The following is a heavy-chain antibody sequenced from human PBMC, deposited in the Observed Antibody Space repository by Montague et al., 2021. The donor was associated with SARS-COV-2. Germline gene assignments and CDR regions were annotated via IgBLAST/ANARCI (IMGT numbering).Heavy chain of an antibody. CDR1: GGSFHIFS. D-gene: IGHD3-22*01. CDR3: ARGTRVVGITPGFRW. J-gene: IGHJ4*02. V-gene: IGHV4-34*01. Sequence: SETLSLTCAVSGGSFHIFSWGWIRQSPGKGLEWIGEIDHTGDTKHNPSLKSRVTISVDKSKNQFSLNVTSMTAADTAMYYCARGTRVVGITPGFRWWGQGTQVAVSS. CDR2: IDHTGDT.